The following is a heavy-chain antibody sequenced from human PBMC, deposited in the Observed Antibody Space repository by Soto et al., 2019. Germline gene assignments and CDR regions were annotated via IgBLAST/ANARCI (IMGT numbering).Heavy chain of an antibody. CDR3: AVPGPAGL. CDR2: VYHNGNT. J-gene: IGHJ2*01. Sequence: QMQLQASGPGLVKPSETLSLTCTVSGGSIRSYFWSWIRQAPGKKLEWLGYVYHNGNTNYNPSLRSRLTLSVDASNNRLSLNLKSGTAADAAVYYCAVPGPAGLWGRGTLVTVAS. V-gene: IGHV4-59*01. D-gene: IGHD7-27*01. CDR1: GGSIRSYF.